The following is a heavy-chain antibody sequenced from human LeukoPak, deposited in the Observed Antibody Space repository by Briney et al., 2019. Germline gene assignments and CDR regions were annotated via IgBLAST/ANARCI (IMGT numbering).Heavy chain of an antibody. J-gene: IGHJ4*02. Sequence: GGSLRLSCAASGFTFSSYGMHWVRQAPGKGLEWVAVISYDGSNKYYADSVKGRFTISRDNSKNTLYLQMNSLRAEDTAVYYCHSSGYYSPATDYWGQGTLVTVSS. CDR1: GFTFSSYG. CDR2: ISYDGSNK. V-gene: IGHV3-30*03. CDR3: HSSGYYSPATDY. D-gene: IGHD3-22*01.